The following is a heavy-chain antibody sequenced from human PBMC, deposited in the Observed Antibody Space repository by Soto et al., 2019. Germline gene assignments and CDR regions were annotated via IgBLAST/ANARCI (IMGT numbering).Heavy chain of an antibody. CDR1: GGTFSSYA. V-gene: IGHV1-69*13. Sequence: ASVKVSCKASGGTFSSYAISWVRQAPGQGLEWMGGIIPIFGTANYAQKFQGRVTITADESTSTAYMELSSLRSEDTAVYYCARAGYLIEGSYYYYYMDVWGKGTTVTVSS. J-gene: IGHJ6*03. D-gene: IGHD3-10*01. CDR2: IIPIFGTA. CDR3: ARAGYLIEGSYYYYYMDV.